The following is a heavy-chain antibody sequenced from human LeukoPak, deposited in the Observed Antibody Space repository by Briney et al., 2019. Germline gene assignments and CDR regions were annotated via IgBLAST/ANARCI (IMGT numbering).Heavy chain of an antibody. CDR3: ARFRTLTTHFDY. Sequence: SQTLSLTCTVSGGSISSSGYYWGWIRQPPGKGLEWIGTIYYSGSTYYNPSLKSRVTISVDTSKNQFSLKLSSVTAADTAVYYCARFRTLTTHFDYWGQGTLVTVSS. CDR1: GGSISSSGYY. V-gene: IGHV4-39*01. J-gene: IGHJ4*02. D-gene: IGHD4-11*01. CDR2: IYYSGST.